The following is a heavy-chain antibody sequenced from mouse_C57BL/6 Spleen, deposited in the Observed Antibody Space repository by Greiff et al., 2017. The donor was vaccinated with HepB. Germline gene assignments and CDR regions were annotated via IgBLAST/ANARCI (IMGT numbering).Heavy chain of an antibody. Sequence: DVQLVESGPELVKPGASVKISCKASGYSFTGYYMNWVKQSPEKSLEWIGEINPSTGGTTYNQKFKAKATLTVDKSSSTAYMQLKSLTSEDSAVYYCARRGTGFAWFAYWGQGTLVTVSA. CDR2: INPSTGGT. V-gene: IGHV1-42*01. CDR3: ARRGTGFAWFAY. J-gene: IGHJ3*01. D-gene: IGHD4-1*01. CDR1: GYSFTGYY.